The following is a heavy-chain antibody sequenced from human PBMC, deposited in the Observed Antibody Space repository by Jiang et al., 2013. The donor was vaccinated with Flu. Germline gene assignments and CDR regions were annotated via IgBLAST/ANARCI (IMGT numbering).Heavy chain of an antibody. CDR2: IYHSGST. CDR1: GGSISSSNW. V-gene: IGHV4-4*02. CDR3: ARDDPHLWGSYTH. Sequence: SLTCAVSGGSISSSNWWSWVRQPPGKGLEWIGEIYHSGSTNYNPSLKSRVTISVDKSKNQFSLKLSSVTAADTAVYYCARDDPHLWGSYTHWGQGTLVTVSS. D-gene: IGHD3-16*01. J-gene: IGHJ4*02.